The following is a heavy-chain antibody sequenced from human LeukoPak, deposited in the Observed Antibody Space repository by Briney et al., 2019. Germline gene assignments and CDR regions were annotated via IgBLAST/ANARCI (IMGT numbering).Heavy chain of an antibody. CDR3: ARYPIVGAIDY. J-gene: IGHJ4*02. V-gene: IGHV4-4*07. Sequence: PSETLSLTCTVSGASITSFHWTWIRQPAGKGLEWIGLIYSSGSTIYNPSLKSRVTISVDTSKNQFSLKLSSVTAADTAVYYCARYPIVGAIDYWGQGTLVTVSS. CDR2: IYSSGST. D-gene: IGHD1-26*01. CDR1: GASITSFH.